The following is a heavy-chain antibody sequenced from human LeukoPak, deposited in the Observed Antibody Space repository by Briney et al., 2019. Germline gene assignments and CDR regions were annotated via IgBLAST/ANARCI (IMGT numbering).Heavy chain of an antibody. Sequence: ESLRISCKVSGYSFSTYWITWVRQMPGGALEWMGRIRPSDSEPNYSPSFQGHVTISADRSINTVYPQWSSLRASDTAIYFCARHYSNDHTLFDFWGQGALVTVST. V-gene: IGHV5-10-1*01. CDR3: ARHYSNDHTLFDF. CDR2: IRPSDSEP. CDR1: GYSFSTYW. J-gene: IGHJ4*02. D-gene: IGHD2-21*01.